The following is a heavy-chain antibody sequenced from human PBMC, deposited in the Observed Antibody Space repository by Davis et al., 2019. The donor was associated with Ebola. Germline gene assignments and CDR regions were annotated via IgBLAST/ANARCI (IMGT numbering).Heavy chain of an antibody. D-gene: IGHD4-11*01. Sequence: GGPLRPPFPPLGSTSISYASPWFAKPPGKGLGGLPVLSYAGSNKSYADSVKGRFTISRDNSKNTLYLQMNSLRAEDTAVYYCATMLGHDYSNYGYYYDGMDVWGQGTTVTVSS. J-gene: IGHJ6*02. CDR1: GSTSISYA. CDR2: LSYAGSNK. V-gene: IGHV3-30-3*01. CDR3: ATMLGHDYSNYGYYYDGMDV.